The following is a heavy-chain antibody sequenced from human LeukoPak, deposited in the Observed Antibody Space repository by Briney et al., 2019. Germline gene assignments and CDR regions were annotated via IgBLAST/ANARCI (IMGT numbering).Heavy chain of an antibody. Sequence: GGSLRLSCAASGFTFSSYWMSWVRQAPGKGLEWVANIKQDGSEKYYVDSVRGRFTISRDNAKNSLYLQMNSLRAEDTAVYYCARAPYTSGWYRGDNDYWGQGTLVTVSS. CDR2: IKQDGSEK. J-gene: IGHJ4*02. V-gene: IGHV3-7*01. CDR3: ARAPYTSGWYRGDNDY. D-gene: IGHD6-19*01. CDR1: GFTFSSYW.